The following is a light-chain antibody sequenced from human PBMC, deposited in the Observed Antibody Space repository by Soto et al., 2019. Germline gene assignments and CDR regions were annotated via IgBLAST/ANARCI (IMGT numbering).Light chain of an antibody. Sequence: EIVLTQSPATLSLSPGERATLSCRASQSVSTYLTWYQQKPGQAPRLLIYGASTRATGIPARFSGSGSGTDFTLTISSLEPEDFAVYYCQQRSTWPPFAFGPGTKVAIK. CDR3: QQRSTWPPFA. V-gene: IGKV3-11*01. CDR1: QSVSTY. CDR2: GAS. J-gene: IGKJ3*01.